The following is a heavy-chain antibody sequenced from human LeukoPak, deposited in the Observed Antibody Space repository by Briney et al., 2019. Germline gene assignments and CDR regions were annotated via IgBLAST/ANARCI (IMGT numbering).Heavy chain of an antibody. V-gene: IGHV1-18*01. J-gene: IGHJ5*02. CDR3: ARAQVRGVKNWFDP. D-gene: IGHD3-10*01. Sequence: GGSVKVSCKASGYTFTSYGISWVRQAPGQGLEWMGWISAYNGNTNYAQKPQGRVTMTTDTSTSTAYMELRSLRSDDTAVYYCARAQVRGVKNWFDPWGQGTLVTVSS. CDR1: GYTFTSYG. CDR2: ISAYNGNT.